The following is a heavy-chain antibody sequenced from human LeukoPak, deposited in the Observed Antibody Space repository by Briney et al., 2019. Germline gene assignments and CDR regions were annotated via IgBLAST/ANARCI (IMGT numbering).Heavy chain of an antibody. CDR3: ARARSHAFDI. CDR1: GFTFSTST. Sequence: GGSLRLSCAASGFTFSTSTMSWVRQAPGKGLEWVANIKQDGSEKYYVDSVKGRFTISRDNAKNSLYLQMNSLRAEDTAVYYCARARSHAFDIWGQGTMVTVSS. D-gene: IGHD6-6*01. J-gene: IGHJ3*02. V-gene: IGHV3-7*01. CDR2: IKQDGSEK.